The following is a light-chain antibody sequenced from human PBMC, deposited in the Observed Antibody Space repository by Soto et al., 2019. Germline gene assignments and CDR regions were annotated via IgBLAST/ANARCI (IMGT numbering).Light chain of an antibody. CDR1: NIGSKG. Sequence: SYELTQPPSVSAAPGTTARITCGGHNIGSKGVHWYQQKPGQAPVLVIYYDSDRPSGIPERFSGSNSGNTATLTIIRVEAGDEADYACQLWDSSSDHRTVFGGGTKLTVL. V-gene: IGLV3-21*04. J-gene: IGLJ2*01. CDR2: YDS. CDR3: QLWDSSSDHRTV.